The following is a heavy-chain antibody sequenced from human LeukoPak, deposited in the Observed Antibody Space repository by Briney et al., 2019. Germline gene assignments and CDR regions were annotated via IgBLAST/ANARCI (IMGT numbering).Heavy chain of an antibody. CDR2: TSYDGSNK. CDR1: GFTFSSYA. Sequence: PGGSLRLSCAASGFTFSSYAMHWVRQAPGKGLEWVAVTSYDGSNKYYADSVKGRFTISRDNSKNTLYLQMNSLRAEDTAVYYCARVMYRRSGDSPFDYWGQGTLVTVSS. D-gene: IGHD2-21*02. CDR3: ARVMYRRSGDSPFDY. V-gene: IGHV3-30-3*01. J-gene: IGHJ4*02.